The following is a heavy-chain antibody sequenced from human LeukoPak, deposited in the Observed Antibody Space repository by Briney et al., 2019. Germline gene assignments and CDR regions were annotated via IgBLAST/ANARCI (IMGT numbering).Heavy chain of an antibody. Sequence: ASETLSLTCAVSGYSISGGYYWGWIRPPPGKGLEWIGSIYHSGSTYYNPSLKSRVTISVDTSKNQFSLKLSSVTAADTAVYYCARQPKSAAAAGTFDYWGQGTLVTVSS. D-gene: IGHD6-13*01. CDR2: IYHSGST. V-gene: IGHV4-38-2*01. CDR3: ARQPKSAAAAGTFDY. J-gene: IGHJ4*02. CDR1: GYSISGGYY.